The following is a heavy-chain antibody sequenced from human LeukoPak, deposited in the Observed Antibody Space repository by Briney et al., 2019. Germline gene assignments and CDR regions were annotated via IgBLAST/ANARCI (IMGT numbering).Heavy chain of an antibody. CDR1: GYTFTSYV. Sequence: ASVKVSCKASGYTFTSYVMNWVRQAPGQGLEWMGWINTNTGNPTYAQGFTGRFVFSLDTSVSTAYLRISSLKAEDTAVYYCAREPVGRWYPAYYFDYWGQGTLVTVSS. D-gene: IGHD6-13*01. CDR2: INTNTGNP. J-gene: IGHJ4*02. CDR3: AREPVGRWYPAYYFDY. V-gene: IGHV7-4-1*02.